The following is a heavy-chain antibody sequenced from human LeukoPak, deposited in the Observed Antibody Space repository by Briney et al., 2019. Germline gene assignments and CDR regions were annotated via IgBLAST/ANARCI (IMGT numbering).Heavy chain of an antibody. CDR1: GFTFSSYW. CDR2: IKQDGSEK. CDR3: ARKKSGRYYQP. Sequence: GGSLRLSCAASGFTFSSYWMSWVRQAPGKGLEWVANIKQDGSEKYYVDSVKGRFTISRDNAKNSLYLQMNRLRAEDTAVYYCARKKSGRYYQPWGKGTLVTVSS. D-gene: IGHD1-26*01. V-gene: IGHV3-7*01. J-gene: IGHJ1*01.